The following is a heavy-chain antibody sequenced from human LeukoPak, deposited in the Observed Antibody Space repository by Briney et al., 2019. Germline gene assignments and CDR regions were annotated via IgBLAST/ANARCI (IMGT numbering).Heavy chain of an antibody. CDR1: GFSFSDYY. CDR2: ISSSASTI. V-gene: IGHV3-11*01. CDR3: ARDGLLTGYTNDY. J-gene: IGHJ4*02. D-gene: IGHD3-9*01. Sequence: PGGSLRLSCAASGFSFSDYYMCWIRQAPGKGLEWGSYISSSASTIYYADSVKGRFTISRDNAKNSLYLQMNSLRPEDTAVYYCARDGLLTGYTNDYWGQGTLVTVSS.